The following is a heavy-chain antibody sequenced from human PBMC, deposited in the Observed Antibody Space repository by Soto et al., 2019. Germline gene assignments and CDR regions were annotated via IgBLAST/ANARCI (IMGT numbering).Heavy chain of an antibody. D-gene: IGHD1-1*01. CDR1: GGTFSTSA. CDR2: IMPVFPTP. Sequence: HVHLVQSGAEVKKPGSSAKVSCKASGGTFSTSAISWVRQAPGQGLEWVGGIMPVFPTPDYAQNFQGRVTITADESTSTAYLELTSLRADDTAVYYRARDKDRLQLGGNYCYSLDVWGHGTAVAVSS. V-gene: IGHV1-69*12. CDR3: ARDKDRLQLGGNYCYSLDV. J-gene: IGHJ6*02.